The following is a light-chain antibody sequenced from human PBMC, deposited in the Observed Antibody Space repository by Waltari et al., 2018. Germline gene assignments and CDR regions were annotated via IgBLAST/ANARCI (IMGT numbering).Light chain of an antibody. CDR2: KAS. Sequence: DIQLPQSPSTLSASVGARVRITCRASQRIRNWLALYQQKPGKAPNLLIYKASSLESGVPSRFSGSGSGTDFTRTISSLQPDDFATYYCQQYDSRYTFGQGTKLEIK. V-gene: IGKV1-5*03. CDR3: QQYDSRYT. J-gene: IGKJ2*01. CDR1: QRIRNW.